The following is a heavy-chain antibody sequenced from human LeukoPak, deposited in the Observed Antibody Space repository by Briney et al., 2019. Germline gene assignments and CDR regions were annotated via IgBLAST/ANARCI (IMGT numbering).Heavy chain of an antibody. D-gene: IGHD2-2*01. CDR2: ISSSSGTI. CDR1: GFTFSSYS. J-gene: IGHJ4*02. Sequence: GGSLRLSCAASGFTFSSYSMNWVRQAPGKGLEWVSYISSSSGTIYYADSVKGRFTISRDNAKNSLYLQMNSLRAEDTAVYYCARGGSSSVWVDYWGQGTLVTVSS. V-gene: IGHV3-48*01. CDR3: ARGGSSSVWVDY.